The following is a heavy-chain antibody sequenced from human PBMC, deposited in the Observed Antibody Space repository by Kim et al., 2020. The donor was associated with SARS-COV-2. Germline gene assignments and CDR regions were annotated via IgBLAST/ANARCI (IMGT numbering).Heavy chain of an antibody. CDR2: IWYDGSNE. D-gene: IGHD2-21*01. J-gene: IGHJ4*02. V-gene: IGHV3-33*01. CDR1: GFTFSNYG. Sequence: GGSLRLSCAASGFTFSNYGMHWVRQAPGKGLEWVALIWYDGSNEHYADSVKGRFTISRDNSKNTEYLQMSSLRVEDTAVYYCARDPRVIEGYFEYWGQGALVTVSS. CDR3: ARDPRVIEGYFEY.